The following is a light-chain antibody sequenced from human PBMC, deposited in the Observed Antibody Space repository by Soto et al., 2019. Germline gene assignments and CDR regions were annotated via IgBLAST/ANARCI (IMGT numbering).Light chain of an antibody. J-gene: IGKJ4*01. V-gene: IGKV3-20*01. Sequence: EIVLTQSPGTLSLSPGESATLSCRARQNVGSNYLAWYQQKPGQAPRILIFGASGRATGIPDRFSGSGSGTDFTLTISRLEPEDFAVYYCQQYGSSPSLTFGGGTKVDIK. CDR3: QQYGSSPSLT. CDR2: GAS. CDR1: QNVGSNY.